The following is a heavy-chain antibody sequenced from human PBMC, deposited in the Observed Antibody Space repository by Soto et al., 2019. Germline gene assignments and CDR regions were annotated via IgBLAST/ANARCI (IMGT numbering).Heavy chain of an antibody. CDR2: ISYDGSNK. D-gene: IGHD5-12*01. J-gene: IGHJ4*02. CDR3: ARVAVEMATIHVFDY. Sequence: QVQLVESGGGVVQPGRSLRLSCAASGFTFSSYAMHWVRQAPGKGLEWVAVISYDGSNKYYADSVKGRFTISRDNSKNTLYLQTNSLRAEDTAVYYCARVAVEMATIHVFDYWRQGTLVTVSS. V-gene: IGHV3-30-3*01. CDR1: GFTFSSYA.